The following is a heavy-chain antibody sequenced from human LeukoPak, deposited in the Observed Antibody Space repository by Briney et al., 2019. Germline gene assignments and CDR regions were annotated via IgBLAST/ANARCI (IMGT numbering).Heavy chain of an antibody. V-gene: IGHV4-39*07. CDR2: MYYSGST. Sequence: SETLSLTCTVSGGSIGSSNYYWGWIRQPPGKGLEWIGSMYYSGSTYYNPSLKSRVTISVDTSKNQFSLELSSVTAADTAVYYCARDANGGYSGYGYYFDYWGQGTLVTVSS. J-gene: IGHJ4*02. CDR1: GGSIGSSNYY. CDR3: ARDANGGYSGYGYYFDY. D-gene: IGHD5-12*01.